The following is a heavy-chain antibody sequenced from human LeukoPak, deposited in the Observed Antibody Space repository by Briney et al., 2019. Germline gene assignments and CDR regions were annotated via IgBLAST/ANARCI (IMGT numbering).Heavy chain of an antibody. CDR2: ISSGGTYI. V-gene: IGHV3-21*01. J-gene: IGHJ4*02. D-gene: IGHD1-14*01. CDR1: GFSFSTYY. CDR3: VRENHGSFDY. Sequence: GGSLRLSCAASGFSFSTYYVNWVRQAPGKGLEWVACISSGGTYIFHADSVRGRFAVSRDNAKNSLYLQMNSLRADDTAVYYCVRENHGSFDYWGRGSLVTVSS.